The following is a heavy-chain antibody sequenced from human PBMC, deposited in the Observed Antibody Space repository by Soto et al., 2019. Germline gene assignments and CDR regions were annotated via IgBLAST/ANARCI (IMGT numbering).Heavy chain of an antibody. D-gene: IGHD2-8*01. CDR3: ARGDSTDCSNGVCSFFYNHDMDV. J-gene: IGHJ6*02. Sequence: GASVKVSCKASAYTFTDYYVHWVRRSPGQGLEWMGWINPKSGGTSTAQKFQGWVTMTTDTSISTASMELTRLTSDDTAIYYCARGDSTDCSNGVCSFFYNHDMDVWGQGTTVTVSS. V-gene: IGHV1-2*04. CDR1: AYTFTDYY. CDR2: INPKSGGT.